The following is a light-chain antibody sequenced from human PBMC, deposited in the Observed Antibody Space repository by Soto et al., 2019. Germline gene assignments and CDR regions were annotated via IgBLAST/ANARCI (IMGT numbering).Light chain of an antibody. CDR1: NSGSKS. J-gene: IGLJ2*01. CDR2: YDS. CDR3: QVWDSSSDHPGV. Sequence: SYELTQPPSVSVAPGKTARITCGGNNSGSKSVHWYQQKPGQAAVLVVYYDSDRPSGIPERFSGSNSGNTATLTISRVEDGDEADYYCQVWDSSSDHPGVFGGGTKLTVL. V-gene: IGLV3-21*04.